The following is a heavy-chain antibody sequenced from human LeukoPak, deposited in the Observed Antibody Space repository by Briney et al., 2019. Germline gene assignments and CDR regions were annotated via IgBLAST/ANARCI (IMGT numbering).Heavy chain of an antibody. J-gene: IGHJ6*03. V-gene: IGHV3-20*04. Sequence: GGSLRLSCAASGLTFDDYGMSWVRQAPGKGLEWVSGINWNGGSTGYADSVKGRFTISRDNAKNSLYLQMNSLRAEDTALYYCARRIAAYYYMDVWGKGTTVTVSS. CDR2: INWNGGST. CDR3: ARRIAAYYYMDV. D-gene: IGHD6-13*01. CDR1: GLTFDDYG.